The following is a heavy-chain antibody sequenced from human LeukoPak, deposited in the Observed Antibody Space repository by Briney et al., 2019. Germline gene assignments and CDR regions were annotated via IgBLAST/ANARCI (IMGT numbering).Heavy chain of an antibody. CDR1: GGSISSSSYY. CDR2: IYYSGST. CDR3: AGLYGDYADY. J-gene: IGHJ4*02. V-gene: IGHV4-39*01. Sequence: PSETLSLTCTVSGGSISSSSYYWGWIRQPPGKGLEWIGSIYYSGSTYYNPSLKSRVTISVDTSRNQFSLKLSSVTAADTAVYYCAGLYGDYADYWGQGTLVTVSS. D-gene: IGHD4-17*01.